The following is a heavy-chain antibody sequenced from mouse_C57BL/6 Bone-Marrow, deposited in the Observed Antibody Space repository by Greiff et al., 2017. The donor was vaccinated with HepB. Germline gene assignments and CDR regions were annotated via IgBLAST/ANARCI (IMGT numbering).Heavy chain of an antibody. CDR1: GYAFSSSW. CDR3: ATYYDGLAY. V-gene: IGHV1-82*01. D-gene: IGHD1-1*01. J-gene: IGHJ3*01. CDR2: IYPGDGDT. Sequence: VKVVESGPELVKPGASVKISCKASGYAFSSSWMNWVKQRPGKGLEWIGRIYPGDGDTNYNGKFKGKATLTADKSSSTAYMQLSSLTSEDSAVYFCATYYDGLAYWGQGTLVTVSA.